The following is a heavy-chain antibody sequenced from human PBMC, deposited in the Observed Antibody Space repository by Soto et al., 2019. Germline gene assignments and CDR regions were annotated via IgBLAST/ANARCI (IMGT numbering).Heavy chain of an antibody. V-gene: IGHV1-46*01. J-gene: IGHJ6*03. CDR3: AARTGYYTSYYYMDV. CDR1: GYTFTSHY. Sequence: ASVKVSCKASGYTFTSHYMHWVRQAPGQRLEWLGGFIPSSSKTTYAQKFQERLTITRDMSTSTAYMELSSLRSEDTAIYYCAARTGYYTSYYYMDVWGKGTTVTVSS. CDR2: FIPSSSKT. D-gene: IGHD3-9*01.